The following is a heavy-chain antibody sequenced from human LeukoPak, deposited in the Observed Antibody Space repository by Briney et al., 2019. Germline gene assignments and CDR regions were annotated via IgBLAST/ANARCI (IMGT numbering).Heavy chain of an antibody. CDR3: AREGSTMIVVVYDAFDI. Sequence: GGSLRLSCAASGFTFSSYEMNWVRQALGKGLEWVSYISSSGSTIYYADSVKGRFTISRDNAKNSLYLQMNSLRAEDTAVYYCAREGSTMIVVVYDAFDIWGQGTMVTVSS. CDR2: ISSSGSTI. V-gene: IGHV3-48*03. CDR1: GFTFSSYE. J-gene: IGHJ3*02. D-gene: IGHD3-22*01.